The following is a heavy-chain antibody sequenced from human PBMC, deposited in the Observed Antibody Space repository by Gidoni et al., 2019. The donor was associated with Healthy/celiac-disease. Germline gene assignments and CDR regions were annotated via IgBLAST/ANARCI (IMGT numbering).Heavy chain of an antibody. J-gene: IGHJ4*02. D-gene: IGHD4-17*01. CDR1: GGSISSSSYY. CDR2: IYYSGST. Sequence: QLQLQESGPGLVKPSETLSLTCTVSGGSISSSSYYWGWIRQPPGKGLEWIGSIYYSGSTYYNPSLKSRVTISVDTSKNQFSLKLSSVTAADTAVYYCASSWGYGDPEGVYFDYWGQGTLVTVSS. V-gene: IGHV4-39*01. CDR3: ASSWGYGDPEGVYFDY.